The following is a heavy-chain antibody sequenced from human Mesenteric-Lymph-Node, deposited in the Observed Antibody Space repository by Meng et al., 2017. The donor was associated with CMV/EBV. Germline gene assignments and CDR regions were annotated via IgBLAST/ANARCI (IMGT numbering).Heavy chain of an antibody. CDR1: GFTFSSYW. Sequence: GESLKISCAASGFTFSSYWMHWVRQAPGKGLVWVSRINSDGSSTSYADSVKGRFTISRDNAKNSLYLQMNSLRAEDTAVYYCADMGPDDYWGQGTLVTVSS. CDR3: ADMGPDDY. J-gene: IGHJ4*02. D-gene: IGHD1-14*01. V-gene: IGHV3-74*01. CDR2: INSDGSST.